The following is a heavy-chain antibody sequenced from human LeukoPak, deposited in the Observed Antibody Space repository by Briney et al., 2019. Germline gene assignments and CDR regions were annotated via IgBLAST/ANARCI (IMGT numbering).Heavy chain of an antibody. J-gene: IGHJ4*02. V-gene: IGHV2-5*01. CDR2: IYWNGDN. CDR3: AHRVVFFDWVGDFDY. Sequence: KESGPTLVNPTQTLTQTCTLSGFSLSTSGTGVGWIRQPPGKALEWLAVIYWNGDNRYSPSLRSRLMTTKDTSRNQVVLTMTNMDPVDTGTYYCAHRVVFFDWVGDFDYWGQGALVTVSS. CDR1: GFSLSTSGTG. D-gene: IGHD3-9*01.